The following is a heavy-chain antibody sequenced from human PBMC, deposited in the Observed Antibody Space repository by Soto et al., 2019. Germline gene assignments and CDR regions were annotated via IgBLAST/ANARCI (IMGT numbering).Heavy chain of an antibody. J-gene: IGHJ4*02. CDR2: ISYDGSNK. CDR1: GFTFSSYG. V-gene: IGHV3-30*03. CDR3: ARNPDLYYFDY. Sequence: PGGSLRLSCAASGFTFSSYGMHWVRQAPGKGLEWVAVISYDGSNKYYADSVKGRFTISRDNAKNSRYLQMNSLRAEDTAVYYCARNPDLYYFDYWGQGTLVTVSS.